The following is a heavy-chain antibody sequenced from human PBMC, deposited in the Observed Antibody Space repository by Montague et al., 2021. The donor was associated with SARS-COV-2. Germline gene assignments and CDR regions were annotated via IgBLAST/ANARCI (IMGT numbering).Heavy chain of an antibody. CDR2: PQFENKRYN. V-gene: IGHV6-1*01. Sequence: CAISGDSVAELRRRSEEHTSEPQSPPEFVCRPQFENKRYNDYAVSVKSRVIINPDTSNNRISLQLNSVTPEDTAVYYCARAYCGGDCYFYWYFDLWGRGTLVTVSS. D-gene: IGHD2-21*02. CDR1: GDSVAELRRR. J-gene: IGHJ2*01. CDR3: ARAYCGGDCYFYWYFDL.